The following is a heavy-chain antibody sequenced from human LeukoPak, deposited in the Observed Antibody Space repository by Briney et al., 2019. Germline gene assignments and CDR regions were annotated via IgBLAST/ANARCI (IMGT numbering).Heavy chain of an antibody. Sequence: GGSLRLSCAASGFTFSSYWMSWVRQAPGKGLEWVANIKQDGSEKYYVDSVKGRFTISRDSAKNSLYLQMNRLRAEDTAVYYCAREEVVGATGYYYGMDVWGQGTTVTVSS. J-gene: IGHJ6*02. CDR1: GFTFSSYW. CDR2: IKQDGSEK. D-gene: IGHD1-26*01. V-gene: IGHV3-7*01. CDR3: AREEVVGATGYYYGMDV.